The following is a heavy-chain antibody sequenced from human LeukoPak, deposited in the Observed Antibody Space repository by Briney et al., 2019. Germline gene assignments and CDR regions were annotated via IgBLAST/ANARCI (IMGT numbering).Heavy chain of an antibody. Sequence: PGGSLRLSCVVSGFTFSRFEMNWVRQAPGKGLEWISHISTGSYIAYADSVKGRFTISRDNANNSLSLQLNSLRAEDTGIYYCARGALYDYVWGSYRTFDYWGQGTQVTVSS. J-gene: IGHJ4*02. CDR2: ISTGSYI. D-gene: IGHD3-16*02. CDR1: GFTFSRFE. CDR3: ARGALYDYVWGSYRTFDY. V-gene: IGHV3-48*03.